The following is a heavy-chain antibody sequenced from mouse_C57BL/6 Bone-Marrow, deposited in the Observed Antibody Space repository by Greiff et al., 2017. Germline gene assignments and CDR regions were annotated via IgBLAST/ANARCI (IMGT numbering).Heavy chain of an antibody. V-gene: IGHV5-6*01. J-gene: IGHJ3*01. CDR2: ISSGGSYT. D-gene: IGHD2-3*01. CDR3: ARMIVAWFAY. Sequence: EVQRVESGGDLVKPGGSLKLSCAASGFTFSSYGMSWVRQTPDKRLEWVATISSGGSYTYYPDSVKGRFTISRANAKDTLYLQMSTLKSEDTAMYYCARMIVAWFAYWGQGTLVTVSA. CDR1: GFTFSSYG.